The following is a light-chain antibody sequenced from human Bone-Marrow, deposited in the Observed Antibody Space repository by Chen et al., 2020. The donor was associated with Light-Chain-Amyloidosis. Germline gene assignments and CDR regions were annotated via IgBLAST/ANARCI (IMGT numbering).Light chain of an antibody. CDR2: DAT. V-gene: IGKV3-20*01. CDR3: QQDVNAQGT. J-gene: IGKJ1*01. CDR1: QSITNNL. Sequence: EFLVTQSPGTLSLSPGDRATLSCRPSQSITNNLLAWYQFKPGQAPRRLINDATSRATGIPDRCSGSGLGTDVTLTISSLEPEDFAVYYCQQDVNAQGTVGQGTKVEIK.